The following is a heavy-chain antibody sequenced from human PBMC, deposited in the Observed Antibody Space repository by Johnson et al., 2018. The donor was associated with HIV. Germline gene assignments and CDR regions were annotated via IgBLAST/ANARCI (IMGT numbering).Heavy chain of an antibody. V-gene: IGHV3-33*06. D-gene: IGHD3-10*01. CDR3: AKTRMGGILDAFDL. CDR1: GFTFNSYG. J-gene: IGHJ3*01. CDR2: IWYDGSNK. Sequence: QVQLVESGGGVVQPGRSLRLSCGASGFTFNSYGMHWVRQAPGKGLEWVAVIWYDGSNKYYADSVKGRFTLSRDNSKNTLDLQMNSLTIEDTAVFYCAKTRMGGILDAFDLWGQGTMVIVS.